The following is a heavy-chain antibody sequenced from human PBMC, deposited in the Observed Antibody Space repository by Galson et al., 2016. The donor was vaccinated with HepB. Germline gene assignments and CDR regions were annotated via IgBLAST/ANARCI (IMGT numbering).Heavy chain of an antibody. V-gene: IGHV4-31*03. J-gene: IGHJ5*02. D-gene: IGHD3-16*01. CDR3: ARVAGYTASSGEEWFAP. Sequence: TLSLTCTVSGDSINNENYYWSWIRQHPGEGLEFIGFIYYNGNTYYNPSLKSRVTISVDTSKNQFSLKLTSMTAADTAVYYWARVAGYTASSGEEWFAPWGQGTRVTVSS. CDR2: IYYNGNT. CDR1: GDSINNENYY.